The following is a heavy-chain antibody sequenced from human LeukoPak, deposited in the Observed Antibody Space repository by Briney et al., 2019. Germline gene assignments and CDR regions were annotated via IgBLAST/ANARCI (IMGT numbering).Heavy chain of an antibody. J-gene: IGHJ6*03. CDR1: GYTFTGYY. CDR2: INPNSGGT. V-gene: IGHV1-2*02. CDR3: ARAVTYYDFWSGYYPYYYYYYMDV. Sequence: ASVKVSCKASGYTFTGYYMHWVRQAPGQGLEWMGWINPNSGGTNYAQKFQGRVTMTRDTPISTAYMELSRLRSEDTAVYYCARAVTYYDFWSGYYPYYYYYYMDVWGKGTTVTVSS. D-gene: IGHD3-3*01.